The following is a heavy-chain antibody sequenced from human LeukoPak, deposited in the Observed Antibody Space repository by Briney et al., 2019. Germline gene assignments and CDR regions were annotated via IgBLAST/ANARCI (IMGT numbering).Heavy chain of an antibody. CDR2: INPNSGGT. CDR3: AKAHDGYPLFLDY. CDR1: GYTFTGYY. J-gene: IGHJ4*02. D-gene: IGHD5-24*01. Sequence: ASVKVSCKASGYTFTGYYMHWVRQAPGQGLEWMGWINPNSGGTNYAQKFQSRVTMTRDTSISTAYMELSRLTSDDTALYYCAKAHDGYPLFLDYWGQGTLVTVSS. V-gene: IGHV1-2*02.